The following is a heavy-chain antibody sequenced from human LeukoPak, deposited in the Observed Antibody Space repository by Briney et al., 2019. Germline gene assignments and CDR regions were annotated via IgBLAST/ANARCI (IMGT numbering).Heavy chain of an antibody. CDR1: GFTFSHYN. D-gene: IGHD6-19*01. CDR3: ARGRSSDWHFDF. CDR2: ISGSTSYI. J-gene: IGHJ4*02. Sequence: GGSLRLSCAASGFTFSHYNMNWVRQAPGKGLEWVSSISGSTSYIYYADSAKGRFTISRGNAKNSLFLQMNSLRAEDTAVYYCARGRSSDWHFDFWGPGTPVTVSS. V-gene: IGHV3-21*01.